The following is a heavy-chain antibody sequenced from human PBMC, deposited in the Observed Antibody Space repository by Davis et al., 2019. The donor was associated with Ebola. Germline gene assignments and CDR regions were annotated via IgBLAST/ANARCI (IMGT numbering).Heavy chain of an antibody. J-gene: IGHJ2*01. CDR2: ISSSSSYI. D-gene: IGHD2-2*01. CDR3: ARRYCSSTSCYEEWYFDL. CDR1: GFTFSSYS. Sequence: PGGSLRLSCAASGFTFSSYSMNRVRQAPGKGPEWVSSISSSSSYIYYADSVKGRFTISRDNAKNSLYLQMNSLRAEDTAVYYCARRYCSSTSCYEEWYFDLWGRGTLVTVSS. V-gene: IGHV3-21*01.